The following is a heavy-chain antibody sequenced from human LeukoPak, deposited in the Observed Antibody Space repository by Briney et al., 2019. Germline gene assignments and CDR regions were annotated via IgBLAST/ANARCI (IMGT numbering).Heavy chain of an antibody. D-gene: IGHD1-26*01. CDR3: ARAISGRYSRAFDI. V-gene: IGHV4-59*01. J-gene: IGHJ3*02. CDR2: IYYSGST. CDR1: GGSISSYY. Sequence: SETLSLTCTVSGGSISSYYWSWIRQTPGKGLEWIGYIYYSGSTNYNPSLKSRVTISVDTSKNQFSLKLSSVTAADTAVYYCARAISGRYSRAFDIWGQGTMVTVSS.